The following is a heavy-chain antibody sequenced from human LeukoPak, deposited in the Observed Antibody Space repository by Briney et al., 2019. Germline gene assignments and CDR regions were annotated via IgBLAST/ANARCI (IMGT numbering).Heavy chain of an antibody. CDR3: ARAPRAIQLWLHLSYFDY. CDR2: IYYSGST. D-gene: IGHD5-18*01. J-gene: IGHJ4*02. CDR1: GGSISSGDYY. Sequence: PSQTLSLTCSVSGGSISSGDYYWSWIRQPPGKGLEWIGYIYYSGSTYYNPSLKSRVTISVDTSKNQFSLKLSSVTAADTAVYYCARAPRAIQLWLHLSYFDYWGQGTLVTVSS. V-gene: IGHV4-30-4*01.